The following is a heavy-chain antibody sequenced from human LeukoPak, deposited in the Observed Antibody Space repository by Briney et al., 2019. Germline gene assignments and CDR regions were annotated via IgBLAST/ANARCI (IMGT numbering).Heavy chain of an antibody. CDR2: IGGRGSTV. D-gene: IGHD5-24*01. CDR1: GFTFSDYS. V-gene: IGHV3-48*04. CDR3: ARDKTTGFKNDSDS. J-gene: IGHJ4*02. Sequence: PGGSLRLSCAASGFTFSDYSMNWVRQAPGKGLEWLSFIGGRGSTVYYADSVKGRFTISRDNAKRSLYLQMNSLRVEDTALYYCARDKTTGFKNDSDSWGQGTLVTVSP.